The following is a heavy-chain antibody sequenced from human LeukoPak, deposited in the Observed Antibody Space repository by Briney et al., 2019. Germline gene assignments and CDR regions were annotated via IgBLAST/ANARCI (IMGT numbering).Heavy chain of an antibody. Sequence: GGSLRLSCEGSGFTFRSYGMHWVRQAPGKGLEWVAVISYDGSNKYYADFVKGRFTISRDNSKNTMYLRMNSLGRADTAEYYCAKASTSLLFGDSLDSWGQGTRVTVSS. CDR3: AKASTSLLFGDSLDS. D-gene: IGHD3-10*01. CDR2: ISYDGSNK. V-gene: IGHV3-30*18. J-gene: IGHJ4*02. CDR1: GFTFRSYG.